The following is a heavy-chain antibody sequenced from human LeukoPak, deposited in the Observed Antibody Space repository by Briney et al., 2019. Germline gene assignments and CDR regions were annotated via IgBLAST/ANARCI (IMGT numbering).Heavy chain of an antibody. Sequence: SETLSLTCTVSSGSISSYYWNWIRQPPGKGLEWIGYVHYSVSTNYNPSLKSRVTISVDTSKNQFSLKLSSVTAADTAVYYCARELGGYSGYGRWATSSGKDAFDIWGQGTMVTVSS. CDR3: ARELGGYSGYGRWATSSGKDAFDI. CDR1: SGSISSYY. V-gene: IGHV4-59*01. J-gene: IGHJ3*02. CDR2: VHYSVST. D-gene: IGHD5-12*01.